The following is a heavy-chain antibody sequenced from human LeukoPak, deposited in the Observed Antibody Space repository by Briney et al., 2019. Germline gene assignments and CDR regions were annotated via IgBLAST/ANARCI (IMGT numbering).Heavy chain of an antibody. CDR1: GGTFSSYA. Sequence: EASVKVSFKASGGTFSSYAISWVRQAPGQGLEWMGWISAHNGNTNHAQKLQGRVTMTTDTSTSTAYMELRSLRSDDTAVYYCARDGGELRFLEWLFDYWGQGTLVTVSS. CDR3: ARDGGELRFLEWLFDY. V-gene: IGHV1-18*01. CDR2: ISAHNGNT. J-gene: IGHJ4*02. D-gene: IGHD3-3*01.